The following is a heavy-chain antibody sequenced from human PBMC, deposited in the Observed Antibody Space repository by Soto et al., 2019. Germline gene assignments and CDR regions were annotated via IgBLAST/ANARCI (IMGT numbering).Heavy chain of an antibody. CDR1: GFTFRTYW. CDR2: INLDGREK. J-gene: IGHJ6*02. CDR3: ARDVSTSWYSYDYHGMDV. D-gene: IGHD5-18*01. V-gene: IGHV3-7*05. Sequence: EVQLVESGGGLVQPGGSLRLSCAASGFTFRTYWLSWVRQVPGKGLEWVANINLDGREKNYVESVKGRFTISRDNARKSLYLQMSSLRAEDTDLYYCARDVSTSWYSYDYHGMDVRGQGTTVTVSS.